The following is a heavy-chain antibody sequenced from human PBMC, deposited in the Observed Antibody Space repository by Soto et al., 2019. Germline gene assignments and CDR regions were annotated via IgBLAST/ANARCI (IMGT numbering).Heavy chain of an antibody. D-gene: IGHD2-2*02. Sequence: PSETLSLTCDVYGGSFSGYIWTWIRQTPGQGLQWIGQINHSGSAKYNPSLKSRDTIQEHTPNSQFPLKLSSVTAADTALFYCAREGGPYRRYVFDIWGQGKMVTVSS. CDR1: GGSFSGYI. V-gene: IGHV4-34*01. CDR3: AREGGPYRRYVFDI. J-gene: IGHJ3*02. CDR2: INHSGSA.